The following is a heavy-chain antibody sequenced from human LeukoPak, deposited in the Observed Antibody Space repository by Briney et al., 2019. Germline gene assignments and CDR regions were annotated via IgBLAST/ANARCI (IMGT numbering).Heavy chain of an antibody. J-gene: IGHJ4*02. D-gene: IGHD3-10*01. V-gene: IGHV3-30*02. CDR2: IRYDGSNK. Sequence: GGSLRLSRAASGFTFSSYGMHWVRQAPGKGLEWVAFIRYDGSNKYYADSVKGRFTISSDTSKNTLYLQMNSLRAEDTAVYYCAKGTVGSGSYSPQIDYWGQGTLVTVSS. CDR1: GFTFSSYG. CDR3: AKGTVGSGSYSPQIDY.